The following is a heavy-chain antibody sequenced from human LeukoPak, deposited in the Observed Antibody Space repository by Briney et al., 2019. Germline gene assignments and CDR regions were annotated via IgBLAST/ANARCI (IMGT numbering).Heavy chain of an antibody. Sequence: SETLSLTCTVSGGSISSGSYYWSWIRQPAGKGLEWIGRIYTSGSTNYNPSLKSRVTISVDTSKNQFSLKLSSVTAADTAVYYCARDVGIAAAFGAFDIWGQGTMVTVSS. D-gene: IGHD6-13*01. J-gene: IGHJ3*02. CDR3: ARDVGIAAAFGAFDI. V-gene: IGHV4-61*02. CDR2: IYTSGST. CDR1: GGSISSGSYY.